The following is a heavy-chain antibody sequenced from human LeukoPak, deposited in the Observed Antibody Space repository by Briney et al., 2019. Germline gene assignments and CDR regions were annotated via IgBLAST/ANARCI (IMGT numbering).Heavy chain of an antibody. V-gene: IGHV4-39*01. CDR1: GGSISSSSYY. Sequence: SETLSLTCTVSGGSISSSSYYWGWIRQPPGKGLEWIGRIYYSGSTYYNPSLKSRVTISVDTSKNQFSLKLSSVTAADTAVYYCASANGATIFGVVIAVGGYFDYWGQGTLVTVSS. CDR2: IYYSGST. D-gene: IGHD3-3*01. J-gene: IGHJ4*02. CDR3: ASANGATIFGVVIAVGGYFDY.